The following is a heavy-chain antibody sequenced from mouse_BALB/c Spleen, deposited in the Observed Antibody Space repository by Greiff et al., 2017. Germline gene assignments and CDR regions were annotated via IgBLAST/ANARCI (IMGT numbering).Heavy chain of an antibody. J-gene: IGHJ3*01. CDR3: VREEDYGYTY. CDR2: IWTGGGT. Sequence: QVQLKESGPGLVAPSQSLSITCTVSGFSLTSYDISWIRQPPGKGLEWLGVIWTGGGTNYNSAFMSRLSISKDNSKSQVFLKMNSLQTDDTAIYYCVREEDYGYTYWGQGTLVTVSA. V-gene: IGHV2-9-2*01. D-gene: IGHD1-2*01. CDR1: GFSLTSYD.